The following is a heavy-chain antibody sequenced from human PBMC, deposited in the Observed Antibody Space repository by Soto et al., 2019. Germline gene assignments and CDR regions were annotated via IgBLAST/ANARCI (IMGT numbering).Heavy chain of an antibody. CDR1: GFTFDDYA. J-gene: IGHJ5*02. CDR2: PTWNSESM. Sequence: QPGGSLRLSCAASGFTFDDYAMHWVRQGPGKGLEWVSGPTWNSESMVYADSVKGRFTISRDNAKNSLYLQMNSLKPEDTALYYCAKDSWSGGGLSGGWFDTWGQGMLVTVSS. CDR3: AKDSWSGGGLSGGWFDT. V-gene: IGHV3-9*01. D-gene: IGHD3-16*02.